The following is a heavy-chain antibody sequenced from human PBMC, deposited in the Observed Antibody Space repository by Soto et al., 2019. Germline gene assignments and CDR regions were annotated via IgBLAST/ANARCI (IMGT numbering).Heavy chain of an antibody. CDR3: GRGPLVVLNYFES. Sequence: QVQLVQSGTEVKKPGSSVKVSCKASGGTFRNYPINWVRQAPGQGLEWMGSIFPLTDIPDYAQNFQARLTISADKSTSTAYMELTSLTYDDTAMYFCGRGPLVVLNYFESWGQGTLVTVSS. CDR1: GGTFRNYP. J-gene: IGHJ4*02. V-gene: IGHV1-69*02. CDR2: IFPLTDIP.